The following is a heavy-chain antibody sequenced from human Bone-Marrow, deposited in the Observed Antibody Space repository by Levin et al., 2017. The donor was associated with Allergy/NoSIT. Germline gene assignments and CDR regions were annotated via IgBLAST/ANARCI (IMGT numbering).Heavy chain of an antibody. CDR1: GDSISSYY. CDR2: IYYTGST. D-gene: IGHD2-15*01. J-gene: IGHJ5*02. Sequence: SETLSLTCTLSGDSISSYYWSWIRQPPGKGLEWIGYIYYTGSTNYNPSLKSRVTISVDTSKNQFSLKLNSVTAADTAVYYCARHLREGDIHWFDPWGQGTLVTVSS. V-gene: IGHV4-59*01. CDR3: ARHLREGDIHWFDP.